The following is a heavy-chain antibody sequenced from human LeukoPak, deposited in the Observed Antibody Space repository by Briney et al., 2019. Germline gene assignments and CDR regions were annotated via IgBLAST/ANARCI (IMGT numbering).Heavy chain of an antibody. Sequence: GGSLRLSCAASGFTFSSQAMSWVRQAPGKGLEWVSAISGSGGSTYYADSVKGRFTISRDNSKNTLYLQMNSLRAEDTAVYYCAKGSGYYGSGSYYYYYGMDVWGQGTTVTVSS. J-gene: IGHJ6*02. CDR1: GFTFSSQA. CDR2: ISGSGGST. CDR3: AKGSGYYGSGSYYYYYGMDV. V-gene: IGHV3-23*01. D-gene: IGHD3-10*01.